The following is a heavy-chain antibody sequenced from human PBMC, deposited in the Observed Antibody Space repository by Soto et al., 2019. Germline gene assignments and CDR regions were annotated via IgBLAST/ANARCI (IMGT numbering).Heavy chain of an antibody. CDR3: ARAGSSSARWFDP. CDR1: GGSFSGYC. D-gene: IGHD6-13*01. V-gene: IGHV4-34*01. J-gene: IGHJ5*02. CDR2: INHSGST. Sequence: SETLSLTCAVYGGSFSGYCWSWIRQPPGKGLEWIGEINHSGSTNYNPSLKSRVTISVDTSKNQFSLKLSSVTAADTAVYYCARAGSSSARWFDPWGQGTLVTVSS.